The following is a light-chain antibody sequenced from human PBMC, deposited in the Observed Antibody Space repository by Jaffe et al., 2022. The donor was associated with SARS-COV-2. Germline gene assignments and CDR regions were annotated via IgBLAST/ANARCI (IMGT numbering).Light chain of an antibody. J-gene: IGKJ1*01. CDR2: GAS. CDR3: QQYNNWPQT. Sequence: EIVMTQSPATLSVSPGERATLSCRASQSVSSSLAWYQQKPGQVPRLLIYGASTRVTGIPARFSGSGSGTEFTLTISSLQSEDFAVYYCQQYNNWPQTFGQGTKVEIK. V-gene: IGKV3-15*01. CDR1: QSVSSS.